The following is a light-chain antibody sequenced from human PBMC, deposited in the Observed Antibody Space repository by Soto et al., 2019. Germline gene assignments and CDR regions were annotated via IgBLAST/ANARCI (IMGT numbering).Light chain of an antibody. CDR3: SSYTSSSTPYV. V-gene: IGLV2-14*01. CDR1: SSDVGGYNY. J-gene: IGLJ1*01. CDR2: DVT. Sequence: QSALTQPASVSGYPGQSITISCTGTSSDVGGYNYVSWYQQHPVQAPKLMIYDVTNRPSGVSDRFSGSKSGNTASLTISGLQAEDEADYYCSSYTSSSTPYVFGTGTKVTVL.